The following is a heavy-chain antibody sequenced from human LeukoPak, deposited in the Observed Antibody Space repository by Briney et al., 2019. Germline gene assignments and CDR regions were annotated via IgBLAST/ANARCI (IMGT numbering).Heavy chain of an antibody. CDR3: ARGTGVLWFGEWGV. CDR1: GYTFTSYG. J-gene: IGHJ6*04. Sequence: GASVKVSCKASGYTFTSYGISWVRQAPGQGLEWMGWISAYNGNTNYAQKLQGRVTMTRDTSISTAYMELSRLRSDDTAVYYCARGTGVLWFGEWGVWGKGTTVTISS. D-gene: IGHD3-10*01. CDR2: ISAYNGNT. V-gene: IGHV1-18*01.